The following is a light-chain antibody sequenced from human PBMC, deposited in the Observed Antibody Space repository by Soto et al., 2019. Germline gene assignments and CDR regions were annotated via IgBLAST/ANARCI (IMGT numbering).Light chain of an antibody. J-gene: IGKJ1*01. CDR3: QQYNSYWT. Sequence: EIQITQSPSTVSASVGDRVTITCRASQSMNSWLAWYQQQPGKAPRLLIYDASIRGSGVPSRFSGSGSGTEFTLTITSLQPDDFATYYCQQYNSYWTFGQGTKVDIK. CDR1: QSMNSW. CDR2: DAS. V-gene: IGKV1-5*01.